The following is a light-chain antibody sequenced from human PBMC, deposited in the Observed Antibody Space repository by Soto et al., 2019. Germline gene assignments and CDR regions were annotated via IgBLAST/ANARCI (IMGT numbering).Light chain of an antibody. CDR3: QQYHSYPYT. J-gene: IGKJ2*01. Sequence: DIHLTQSPSTLSAFVGDRVTISCRARQSISGRLAWYQQKAGRAPHLLIYDASTLETGVPLRFSGSGSGTEVTLTISGLQPDDFATYYCQQYHSYPYTFGQGTKLEIK. CDR1: QSISGR. V-gene: IGKV1-5*01. CDR2: DAS.